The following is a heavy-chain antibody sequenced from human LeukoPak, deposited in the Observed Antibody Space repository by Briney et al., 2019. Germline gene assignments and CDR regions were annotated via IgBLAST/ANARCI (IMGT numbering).Heavy chain of an antibody. CDR1: GFTFSSYS. Sequence: PGGSLRLSCAASGFTFSSYSMNWVRQAPGKGLEWVSSISSSSSYIYYADSVKGRFTISRDNAKNSLYLQMHSLRVEDTAVYFCSNGIYDNSYWGQGTLVTVSS. J-gene: IGHJ4*02. D-gene: IGHD1-1*01. CDR3: SNGIYDNSY. V-gene: IGHV3-21*06. CDR2: ISSSSSYI.